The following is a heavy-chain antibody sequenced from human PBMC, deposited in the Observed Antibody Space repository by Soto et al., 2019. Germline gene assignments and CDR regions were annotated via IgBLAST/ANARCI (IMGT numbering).Heavy chain of an antibody. CDR3: ARSVEWLASFAY. D-gene: IGHD6-19*01. V-gene: IGHV1-8*01. CDR1: GYTFTSYD. J-gene: IGHJ4*02. Sequence: QVQLVQSGAEVKKPGASVKVSCKASGYTFTSYDINWVRQSTGQGLEWMGWMNPNSGNTGNAQKFQGRITMTRNTSISTAYMELSSLRSEDTAVYYCARSVEWLASFAYWGQGTLVTVSS. CDR2: MNPNSGNT.